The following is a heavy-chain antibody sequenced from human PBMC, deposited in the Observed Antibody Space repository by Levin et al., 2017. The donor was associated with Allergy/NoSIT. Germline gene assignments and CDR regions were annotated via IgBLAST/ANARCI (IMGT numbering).Heavy chain of an antibody. J-gene: IGHJ4*02. V-gene: IGHV3-20*04. CDR2: INWNGGST. D-gene: IGHD3-10*01. CDR3: ARDLYYYGSGSYSQFGY. Sequence: GGSLRLSCAASGFTFDDYGMSWVRQAPGKGLEWVSGINWNGGSTGYADSVKGRFTISRDNAKNSLYLQMNSLRAEDTALYYCARDLYYYGSGSYSQFGYWGQGTLVTVSS. CDR1: GFTFDDYG.